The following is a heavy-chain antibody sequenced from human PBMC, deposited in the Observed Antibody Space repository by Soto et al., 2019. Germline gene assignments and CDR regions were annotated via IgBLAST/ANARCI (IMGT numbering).Heavy chain of an antibody. Sequence: QVQLVESGGGVVQPGRSLRLSCAASGFTFSSYAMHWVRQAPGKGLEWVAVISYDGSNKYYADSVKGRFTISRDNSKNTLYLKMNSLRADDTAVYYCARGDLPQYEFWSGSQHWGQGTLGTVSS. CDR2: ISYDGSNK. CDR3: ARGDLPQYEFWSGSQH. J-gene: IGHJ1*01. CDR1: GFTFSSYA. D-gene: IGHD3-3*01. V-gene: IGHV3-30-3*01.